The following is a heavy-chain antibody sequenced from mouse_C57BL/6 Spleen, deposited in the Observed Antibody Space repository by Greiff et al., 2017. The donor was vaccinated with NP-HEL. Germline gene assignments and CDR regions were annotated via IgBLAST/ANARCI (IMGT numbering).Heavy chain of an antibody. D-gene: IGHD2-5*01. J-gene: IGHJ3*01. CDR3: AGYSNYFFAY. Sequence: QVQLQQPGAELVRPGTSVKLSCKASGYTFTSYWMHWVKQRPGQGLEWIGVIDPSDSYTNYNQKFKGKATLTVDTSSSTAYMQLSSLTSEDSAVYYCAGYSNYFFAYWAKGLWSLSLQ. CDR2: IDPSDSYT. V-gene: IGHV1-59*01. CDR1: GYTFTSYW.